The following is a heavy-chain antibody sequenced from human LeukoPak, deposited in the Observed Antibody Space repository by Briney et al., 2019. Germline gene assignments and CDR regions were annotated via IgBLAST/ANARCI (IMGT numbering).Heavy chain of an antibody. J-gene: IGHJ3*02. CDR3: ARGGFDSRWACDI. D-gene: IGHD3-9*01. V-gene: IGHV7-4-1*02. CDR1: GYSFTKYA. Sequence: ASVKVSCKASGYSFTKYAMNWVRQAPGQGLEWMGWINTNTRTPTYAQGFIGRVVFSFDTSVSTAYLQISSLKAEDTAVYYCARGGFDSRWACDIWGQGTMVTVSS. CDR2: INTNTRTP.